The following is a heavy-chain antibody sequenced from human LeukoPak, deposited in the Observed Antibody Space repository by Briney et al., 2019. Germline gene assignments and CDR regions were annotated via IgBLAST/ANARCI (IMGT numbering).Heavy chain of an antibody. Sequence: GGSLRLSCAASGFTFSSYSMNWVRQAPGKGLEWVSYISSSSTIYYADSVKGRFTISRDNAKNSLYLQMNSLRAEDTALYYCAKDLGYCSGGSCFYFDYWGQGTLVTVSS. CDR3: AKDLGYCSGGSCFYFDY. J-gene: IGHJ4*02. CDR1: GFTFSSYS. CDR2: ISSSSTI. D-gene: IGHD2-15*01. V-gene: IGHV3-48*04.